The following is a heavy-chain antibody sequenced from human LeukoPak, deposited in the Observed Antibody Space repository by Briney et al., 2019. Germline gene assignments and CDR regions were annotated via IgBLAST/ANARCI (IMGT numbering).Heavy chain of an antibody. CDR2: INPNSGGT. D-gene: IGHD3-22*01. V-gene: IGHV1-2*02. J-gene: IGHJ4*02. CDR3: ARDPGTYYYDSSGYYARVYYFDY. Sequence: GASVKVSCKASGYTFTGYYMHWVRQAPGQGLEWMGWINPNSGGTNYAQKFQGRVTMTRDTSISTAYMELSRPRSDDTAVYYCARDPGTYYYDSSGYYARVYYFDYWGQGTLVTVSS. CDR1: GYTFTGYY.